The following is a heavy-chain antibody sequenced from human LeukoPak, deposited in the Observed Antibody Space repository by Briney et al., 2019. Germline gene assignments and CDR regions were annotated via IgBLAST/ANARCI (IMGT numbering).Heavy chain of an antibody. D-gene: IGHD3-22*01. CDR2: ISYDGSNQ. CDR1: GFTFSSYA. Sequence: PGGSLRLSCAASGFTFSSYAMHCVRQAPGKGLEWVAVISYDGSNQYYADSVKGRFTISRDNSKNTLYLQMNSLRAEDTAVYYCARDLSYYDSSGYYYGSDYYYGMDVWGQGTTVTVSS. J-gene: IGHJ6*02. V-gene: IGHV3-30*04. CDR3: ARDLSYYDSSGYYYGSDYYYGMDV.